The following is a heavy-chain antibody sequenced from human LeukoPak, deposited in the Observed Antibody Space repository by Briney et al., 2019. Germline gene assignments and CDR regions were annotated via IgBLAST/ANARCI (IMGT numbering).Heavy chain of an antibody. D-gene: IGHD6-13*01. Sequence: SETLSLTCTVSGGSISSSSYYWGWIRQPPGKGLEWIGSIYYSGSTYYNPSLKSRVTISIDTPKNQFSLELSSVTAADTAVYYCASATSSSSSWLIYSGQGTLVTASS. CDR3: ASATSSSSSWLIY. CDR2: IYYSGST. CDR1: GGSISSSSYY. J-gene: IGHJ4*02. V-gene: IGHV4-39*01.